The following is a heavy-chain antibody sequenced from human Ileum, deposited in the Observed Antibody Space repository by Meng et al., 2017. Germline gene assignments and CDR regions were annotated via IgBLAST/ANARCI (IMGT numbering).Heavy chain of an antibody. CDR1: GGTFSSYA. J-gene: IGHJ4*02. CDR3: ASGGDTIFGVVTTFDY. CDR2: SIPIFGTA. Sequence: GQGGQSGGELKRPGFSVKGCCKASGGTFSSYAISWVRQAPGQGLEWMGGSIPIFGTANYAQKFQGRVTITADKSTSTAYMELSSLRSEDTAVYYCASGGDTIFGVVTTFDYGGQGTLVTVSS. V-gene: IGHV1-69*06. D-gene: IGHD3-3*01.